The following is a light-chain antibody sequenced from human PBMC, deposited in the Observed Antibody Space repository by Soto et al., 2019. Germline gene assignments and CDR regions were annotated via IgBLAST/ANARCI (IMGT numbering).Light chain of an antibody. CDR3: QQYNSYPLT. J-gene: IGKJ4*01. V-gene: IGKV1-5*03. CDR1: QSISSW. Sequence: DIQMTQSPSTLSAFVGDRVSITCRASQSISSWLAWYQQKPGKAPNLLIYEASSLESGVPSRFSGSGSGTEFNLTITSLQPDDFASYYCQQYNSYPLTFGGGTKVEIK. CDR2: EAS.